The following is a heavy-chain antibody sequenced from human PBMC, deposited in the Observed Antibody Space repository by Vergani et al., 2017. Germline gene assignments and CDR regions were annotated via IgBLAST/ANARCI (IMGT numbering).Heavy chain of an antibody. CDR3: AREIYDSSGYGGTWFDP. V-gene: IGHV4-4*07. D-gene: IGHD3-22*01. CDR1: GGSISSYY. Sequence: QVQLQESGPGLVKPSETLSLTCTVSGGSISSYYWSWIRQPAGKGLEWIGRIYTSGSTNYHSSLKSRVTMSVDTSKNPFSLKLSSVTAADTAVYYCAREIYDSSGYGGTWFDPWGQGTLVTVSS. J-gene: IGHJ5*02. CDR2: IYTSGST.